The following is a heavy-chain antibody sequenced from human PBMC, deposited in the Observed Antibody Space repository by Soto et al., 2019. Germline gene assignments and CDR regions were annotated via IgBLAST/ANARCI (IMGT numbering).Heavy chain of an antibody. CDR3: ARGSRTQLWFPSVY. J-gene: IGHJ4*02. CDR2: ISPKSGGT. V-gene: IGHV1-2*02. Sequence: ASVKVSCKASGYTFSDYYLHWVRQAPGQGLEWMGWISPKSGGTHFAPKFEGRVTLTTDTSISTAFMEVSRLSSDDTAVYYCARGSRTQLWFPSVYWGQGTLVTVSS. D-gene: IGHD5-18*01. CDR1: GYTFSDYY.